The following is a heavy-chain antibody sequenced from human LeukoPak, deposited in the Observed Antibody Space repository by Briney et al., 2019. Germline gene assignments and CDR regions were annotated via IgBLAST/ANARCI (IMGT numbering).Heavy chain of an antibody. CDR2: IIPILGIA. D-gene: IGHD3-10*01. CDR3: ARDRQVRAYYYGSGSYYPRRNWFDP. CDR1: GGTFSSYA. V-gene: IGHV1-69*04. J-gene: IGHJ5*02. Sequence: GASVKVSCKASGGTFSSYAISWVRQAPGQGLEWMGRIIPILGIANYAQKFQGRVTITADKSTSTAYLELSSLRSEDTAVYYCARDRQVRAYYYGSGSYYPRRNWFDPWGQGTLVTVSS.